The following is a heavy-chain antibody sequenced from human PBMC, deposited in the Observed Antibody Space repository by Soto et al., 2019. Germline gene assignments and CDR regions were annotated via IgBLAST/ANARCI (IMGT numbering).Heavy chain of an antibody. CDR1: GYTFTSYD. Sequence: GASVKVSCKASGYTFTSYDINWVRQATGQGLEWMGWRNPNSGNTGYAQKFQGRVTMTRNTSISTAYMELSSLRSEDTAVYYCARASTSVDAFDIWGQGTMVTVSS. CDR3: ARASTSVDAFDI. CDR2: RNPNSGNT. J-gene: IGHJ3*02. V-gene: IGHV1-8*01. D-gene: IGHD2-2*01.